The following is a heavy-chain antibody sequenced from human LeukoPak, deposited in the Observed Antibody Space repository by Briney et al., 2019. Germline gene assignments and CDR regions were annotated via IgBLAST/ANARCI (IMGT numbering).Heavy chain of an antibody. CDR1: GGSFSGYY. J-gene: IGHJ3*02. D-gene: IGHD2-15*01. CDR3: ARDCSGGSCYVAFDI. CDR2: IYYSGST. V-gene: IGHV4-59*01. Sequence: PSETLSLTCAVYGGSFSGYYWSWIRQPPGKGLEWIGYIYYSGSTNYNPSLKSRVTISVDTSKNQFSLKLSSVTAADTAVYYCARDCSGGSCYVAFDIWGQGTMVTVSS.